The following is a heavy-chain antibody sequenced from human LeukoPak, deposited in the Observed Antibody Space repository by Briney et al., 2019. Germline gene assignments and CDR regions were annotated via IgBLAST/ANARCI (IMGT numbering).Heavy chain of an antibody. Sequence: GGSLRLSCAASGFTFSSYSMNWVRQAPGKGLEWVSSISSSSYIYYADSVKGRFTISRDNAKNTLYLQMNSLRAEDTAVYYCARDRGRWLQFPWGQGTLVTVSS. CDR2: ISSSSYI. D-gene: IGHD5-24*01. V-gene: IGHV3-21*01. CDR3: ARDRGRWLQFP. CDR1: GFTFSSYS. J-gene: IGHJ5*02.